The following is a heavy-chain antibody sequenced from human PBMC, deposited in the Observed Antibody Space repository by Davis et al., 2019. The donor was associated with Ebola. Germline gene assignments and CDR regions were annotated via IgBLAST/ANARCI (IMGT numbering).Heavy chain of an antibody. CDR1: GGSISSYY. J-gene: IGHJ5*02. D-gene: IGHD2-2*01. V-gene: IGHV4-59*12. Sequence: MPSETLSLTCTVSGGSISSYYWSWIRQPPGKGLEWIGYIYYSGSTNCNPSLKSRVTISVDTSKNQFSLKLSSVTAADTAVYYCARRSIVVVPAAGPPYNWFDPWGQGTLVTVSS. CDR2: IYYSGST. CDR3: ARRSIVVVPAAGPPYNWFDP.